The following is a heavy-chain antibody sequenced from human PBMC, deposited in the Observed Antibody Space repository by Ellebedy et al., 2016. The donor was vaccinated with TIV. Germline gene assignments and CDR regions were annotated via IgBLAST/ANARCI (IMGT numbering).Heavy chain of an antibody. Sequence: GGSLRLSXAASGFTFDDYAMHWVRQGPGKGLEWVSGISWNSYNIDYADSVKGRFTISRDNAKNSLYLQMNSLRAEDTALYYCAKDRGWAAAAALGSEGFDYWGQGTLVTVSS. D-gene: IGHD6-13*01. CDR1: GFTFDDYA. J-gene: IGHJ4*02. CDR3: AKDRGWAAAAALGSEGFDY. CDR2: ISWNSYNI. V-gene: IGHV3-9*01.